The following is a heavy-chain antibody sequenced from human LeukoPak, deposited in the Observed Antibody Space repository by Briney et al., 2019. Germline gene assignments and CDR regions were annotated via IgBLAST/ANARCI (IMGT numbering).Heavy chain of an antibody. J-gene: IGHJ4*02. CDR1: GDSISRNSAA. Sequence: SQTLSLTCAISGDSISRNSAAWNWLRQSPSRGLEWLGRTYYRSKWYNDYAVSVQSRITINPDTSKNQFSLHLSSVTAADTAVYYCASQDSNGWQFDYWGQGTLVTVSS. CDR2: TYYRSKWYN. CDR3: ASQDSNGWQFDY. V-gene: IGHV6-1*01. D-gene: IGHD6-19*01.